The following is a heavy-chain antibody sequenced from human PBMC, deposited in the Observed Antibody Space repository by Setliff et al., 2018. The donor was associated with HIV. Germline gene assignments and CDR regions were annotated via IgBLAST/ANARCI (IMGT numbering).Heavy chain of an antibody. J-gene: IGHJ4*02. CDR1: GGSFSGY. Sequence: ASETLSLTCAVYGGSFSGYWSWIRQSPGKGLEWLGEINHSGNTHHDPSLMSRLTISIDTSKKQFSLKLTSVTAADAAVYYCAAFFVTPMTTQDFWGQGTLVTVSS. CDR2: INHSGNT. V-gene: IGHV4-34*01. D-gene: IGHD4-4*01. CDR3: AAFFVTPMTTQDF.